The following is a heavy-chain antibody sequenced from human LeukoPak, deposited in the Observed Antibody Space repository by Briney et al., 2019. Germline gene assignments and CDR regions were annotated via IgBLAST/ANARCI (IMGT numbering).Heavy chain of an antibody. J-gene: IGHJ4*02. D-gene: IGHD5-18*01. CDR1: GFTFSSYW. CDR3: ARVGLGYSHGPFDY. Sequence: GGSLRLSCAASGFTFSSYWMTWVRQAPGKGLEWVANIKQDGSEKYYVDSVKGRFTISRDNAKNSLYLQMSSLRAEDTAVYYCARVGLGYSHGPFDYWGQGTLVTVSS. V-gene: IGHV3-7*03. CDR2: IKQDGSEK.